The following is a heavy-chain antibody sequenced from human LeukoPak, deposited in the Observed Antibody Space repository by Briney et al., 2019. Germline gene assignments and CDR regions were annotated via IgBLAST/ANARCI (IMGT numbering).Heavy chain of an antibody. V-gene: IGHV4-4*07. CDR2: IYSSGSA. CDR1: GGSISGYN. Sequence: SETLSLTCTVSGGSISGYNWSWIRQPAGKGLEWIGRIYSSGSANYNPSLKSRVAMSVDTSKNQFSLRVTSVTAADTAVYFCVRDLGRFDSWGQGTQVTVSS. CDR3: VRDLGRFDS. J-gene: IGHJ5*01.